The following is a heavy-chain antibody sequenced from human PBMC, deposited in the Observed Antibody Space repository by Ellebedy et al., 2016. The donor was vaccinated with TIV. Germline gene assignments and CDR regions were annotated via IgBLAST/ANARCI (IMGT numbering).Heavy chain of an antibody. Sequence: GESLKISCAASGFSVSSDYMSWVRQPPGTGLEWVSLLYGSGITSYADSVKGRFTISRDNSKNTVYLQMNNLRVEDTAVYYCARVDRGGDYYTYKFLDYWGQGIQVTVSS. J-gene: IGHJ4*02. CDR3: ARVDRGGDYYTYKFLDY. CDR1: GFSVSSDY. CDR2: LYGSGIT. D-gene: IGHD1-26*01. V-gene: IGHV3-53*01.